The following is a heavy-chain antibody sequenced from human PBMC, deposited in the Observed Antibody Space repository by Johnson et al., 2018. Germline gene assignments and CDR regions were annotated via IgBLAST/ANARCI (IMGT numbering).Heavy chain of an antibody. J-gene: IGHJ1*01. CDR3: ARDNLYDDDSSAYYFGGYFQH. V-gene: IGHV3-21*01. CDR2: ISSSSRYI. D-gene: IGHD3-22*01. Sequence: VQLVEAGGGLVEPGGSLRLSCAASGFTFSSYSMNWVRQAPGKGLEWVSSISSSSRYIYYADSVKVRFTISSDNAENSLYLQMNSLRAEDTAVYYCARDNLYDDDSSAYYFGGYFQHWGQGTLVTVSA. CDR1: GFTFSSYS.